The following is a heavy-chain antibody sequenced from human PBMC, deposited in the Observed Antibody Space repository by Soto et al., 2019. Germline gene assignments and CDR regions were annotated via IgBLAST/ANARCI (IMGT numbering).Heavy chain of an antibody. V-gene: IGHV3-48*02. J-gene: IGHJ4*02. CDR3: ARGSGGLDH. Sequence: EVQLVESGGGLVQPGGSLRLSCVASRFTFNTYSMNWVRQAPGKGLEWVSCISSSSTTKYYADSVRGRFTISRDNAKNSVFLQTNSVRDEYMAVYYCARGSGGLDHWGRGTLVSVCS. CDR1: RFTFNTYS. CDR2: ISSSSTTK. D-gene: IGHD6-19*01.